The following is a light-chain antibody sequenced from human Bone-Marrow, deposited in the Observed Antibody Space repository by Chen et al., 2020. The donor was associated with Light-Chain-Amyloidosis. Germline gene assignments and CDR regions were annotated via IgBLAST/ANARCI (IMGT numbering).Light chain of an antibody. CDR1: DLPTKY. CDR3: QSADSSGTYEVI. CDR2: RDP. J-gene: IGLJ2*01. V-gene: IGLV3-25*03. Sequence: SYELTQPPSVSVSPGQTARITCSGDDLPTKYAYWYQQKPGQAPVLVIHRDPERASGISERFSGSSSGTTATLTISGVQAEDEADYHCQSADSSGTYEVIFGGGTKLTVL.